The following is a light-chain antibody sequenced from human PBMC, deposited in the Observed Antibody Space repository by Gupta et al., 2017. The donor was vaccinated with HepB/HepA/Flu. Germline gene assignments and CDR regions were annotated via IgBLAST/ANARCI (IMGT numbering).Light chain of an antibody. V-gene: IGLV2-14*01. CDR3: NSYTTRSTVV. J-gene: IGLJ2*01. CDR1: SSDVGAYDH. Sequence: SALTQPASVSGSPGQSITISCSGTSSDVGAYDHVSWYQHHPGKAPKLRIYGVNKRPSGVSDRFSGSKAGNTASLTISGLQAEDEADYFCNSYTTRSTVVFGGGTKLTVL. CDR2: GVN.